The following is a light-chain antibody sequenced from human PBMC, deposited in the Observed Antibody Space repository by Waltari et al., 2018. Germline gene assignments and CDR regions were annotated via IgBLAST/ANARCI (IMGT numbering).Light chain of an antibody. J-gene: IGLJ2*01. V-gene: IGLV2-8*01. CDR3: TSYAGSNNLL. Sequence: QSALTQPPSASGSPGQSVTISCTGTSSDVGTYNYVSWYQQHPDKAPKLMIYEVSKRPAGVPDRCSGSKSGNTASLTVSGLQADDEADYYCTSYAGSNNLLFGGGTKLTVL. CDR2: EVS. CDR1: SSDVGTYNY.